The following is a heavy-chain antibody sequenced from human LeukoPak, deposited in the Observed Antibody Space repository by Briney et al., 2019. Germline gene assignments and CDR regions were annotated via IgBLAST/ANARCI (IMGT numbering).Heavy chain of an antibody. CDR2: TRNKANSYTT. J-gene: IGHJ4*02. Sequence: GGSLRLSCAASGFTFSDHYMDWVRLAPGKGLEWVGRTRNKANSYTTEYAASVKGRFTISRDDSQNSLFLQMTSLKSEDTAVYYCVRVVHITANYPIDYWGQGTLVTASS. V-gene: IGHV3-72*01. CDR1: GFTFSDHY. CDR3: VRVVHITANYPIDY. D-gene: IGHD2-21*01.